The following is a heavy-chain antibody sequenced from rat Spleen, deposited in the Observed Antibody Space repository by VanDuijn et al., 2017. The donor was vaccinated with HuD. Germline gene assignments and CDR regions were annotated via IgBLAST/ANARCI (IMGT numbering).Heavy chain of an antibody. CDR1: GFTFSNAA. Sequence: VQVLESGGGLVQPKESLKISCAASGFTFSNAAMYWVRQAPGKGLEWVARIRTKPNNYATYYADSVKGRFTISRDDSKSMVYLQMDNMKTEDTAMYYCTGDPYYWGQGVMVTVSS. CDR3: TGDPYY. V-gene: IGHV10-5*01. CDR2: IRTKPNNYAT. J-gene: IGHJ2*01. D-gene: IGHD1-4*01.